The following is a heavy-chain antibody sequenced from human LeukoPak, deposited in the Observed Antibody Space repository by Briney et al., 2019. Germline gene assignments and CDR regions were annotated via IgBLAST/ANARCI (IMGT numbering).Heavy chain of an antibody. V-gene: IGHV1-24*01. J-gene: IGHJ6*02. Sequence: GASVKVSCKVSGYTLTELSMHWVRQAPGKGLEWMGGFDPEDGETIYAQKFQGRVTMTEDTSTDTAYMELSSLRSEDTAVYYCATGGPRPYGMDVWGQGTTVTVSS. CDR1: GYTLTELS. D-gene: IGHD3-16*01. CDR2: FDPEDGET. CDR3: ATGGPRPYGMDV.